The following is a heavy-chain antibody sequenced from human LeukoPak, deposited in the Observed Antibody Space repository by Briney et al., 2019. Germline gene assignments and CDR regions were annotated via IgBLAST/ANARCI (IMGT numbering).Heavy chain of an antibody. Sequence: PGGSLRLSCAASGFTVSSNYMSWVRQAPGKGLEWVSVMYNTGSTYYADSVKGRFTISRDNSKNMLYLQMNSLRAEDTAVYYCASPKYTSGPFSYWGQGTLVIVSS. CDR1: GFTVSSNY. CDR3: ASPKYTSGPFSY. CDR2: MYNTGST. V-gene: IGHV3-53*01. D-gene: IGHD6-19*01. J-gene: IGHJ4*02.